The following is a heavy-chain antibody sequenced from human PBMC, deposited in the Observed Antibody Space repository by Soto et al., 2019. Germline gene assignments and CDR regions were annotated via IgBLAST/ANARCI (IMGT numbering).Heavy chain of an antibody. D-gene: IGHD3-10*02. CDR2: ISYSGMQ. V-gene: IGHV4-39*01. Sequence: PGTGLEWIASISYSGMQYYRHSLKGRVAISLDRSQNQFSLRLDSMTAVDTALYYCATYSYVLDTSGYHDVWGQGLGVTVSS. CDR3: ATYSYVLDTSGYHDV. J-gene: IGHJ4*02.